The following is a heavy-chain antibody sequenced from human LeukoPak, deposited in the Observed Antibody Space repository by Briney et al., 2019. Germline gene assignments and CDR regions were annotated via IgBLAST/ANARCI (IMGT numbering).Heavy chain of an antibody. Sequence: GGSLRLSCAASGFTFSSYSMNWVRQAPGKGLEWVSSISSSSSYIYYADSVKGRFTISRDNAKNSLYLQMNSLRAEDTAVYYCARDLLDLSQSNYYDSSGYADYWGQGTLVTVSS. J-gene: IGHJ4*02. V-gene: IGHV3-21*01. CDR1: GFTFSSYS. CDR3: ARDLLDLSQSNYYDSSGYADY. D-gene: IGHD3-22*01. CDR2: ISSSSSYI.